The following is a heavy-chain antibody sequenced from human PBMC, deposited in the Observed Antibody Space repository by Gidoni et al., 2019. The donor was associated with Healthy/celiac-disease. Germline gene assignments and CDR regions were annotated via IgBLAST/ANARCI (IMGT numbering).Heavy chain of an antibody. CDR1: GFSLSTSGGG. CDR3: VHRRGYAFDI. J-gene: IGHJ3*02. CDR2: IYWDDEK. D-gene: IGHD3-10*01. Sequence: QLTLKESGPTLVKHTQTLTLTCTFSGFSLSTSGGGVGWIRQPPGKALEWLALIYWDDEKRYSPSLKSRLTITKDTSKNQVVVTMTNMDPVDTATYYCVHRRGYAFDIWGQGTMVTVSS. V-gene: IGHV2-5*02.